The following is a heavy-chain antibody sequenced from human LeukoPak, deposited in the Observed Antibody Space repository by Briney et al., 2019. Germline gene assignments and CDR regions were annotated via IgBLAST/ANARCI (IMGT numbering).Heavy chain of an antibody. J-gene: IGHJ4*02. D-gene: IGHD3-22*01. CDR1: GFTFGSYS. CDR2: ISSSSSYI. V-gene: IGHV3-21*04. CDR3: ARAGAGYSAYYFDY. Sequence: PGGSLRLSCAASGFTFGSYSMNWVRQAPGKGLEWVSSISSSSSYIYYADSVKGRFTISRDNAKNSLYLQMNSLRAADTAVYYCARAGAGYSAYYFDYWGQGTLVTVSS.